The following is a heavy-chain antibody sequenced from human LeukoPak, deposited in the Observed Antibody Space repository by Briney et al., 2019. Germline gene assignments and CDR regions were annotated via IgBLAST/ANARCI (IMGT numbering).Heavy chain of an antibody. D-gene: IGHD5-18*01. CDR2: IYHSGSA. CDR1: GGSISSNNR. J-gene: IGHJ4*02. V-gene: IGHV4-4*02. Sequence: PSGTLSLTCGVSGGSISSNNRWSWVRQPPGQGLEWIGEIYHSGSANYNPSLKSRVTISVDKSKNQLSLKLISVTAADTAVYYCARDVGTALVTGDYWGQGTLVTVSS. CDR3: ARDVGTALVTGDY.